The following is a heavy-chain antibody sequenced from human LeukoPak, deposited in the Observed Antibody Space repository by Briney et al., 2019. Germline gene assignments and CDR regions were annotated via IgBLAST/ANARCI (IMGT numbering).Heavy chain of an antibody. CDR3: ARLPKGYYGDYPPPNYFDY. V-gene: IGHV3-7*01. D-gene: IGHD4-17*01. J-gene: IGHJ4*02. Sequence: GGSLRLSCAASGFTFSSYWMSWVRQAPGKGLEWVAHINQDGSEKYYVDSVKGRFTISRDNAKNSLYLQMNSLRAEDTAVYYCARLPKGYYGDYPPPNYFDYWGQGTLVTVSS. CDR2: INQDGSEK. CDR1: GFTFSSYW.